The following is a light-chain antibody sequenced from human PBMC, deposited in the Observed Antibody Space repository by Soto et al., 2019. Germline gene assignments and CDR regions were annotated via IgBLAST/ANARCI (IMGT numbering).Light chain of an antibody. CDR1: QGVWRS. CDR3: RQSGHCPPV. Sequence: EIVLTQSPATLSLSPGSRVTISCRASQGVWRSLAWYQQKAGQAPRLLIYASSNRATGIPARFSGSGSGTAYFLTTTSIEPADDAAYYCRQSGHCPPVFGGGTKVEVK. J-gene: IGKJ4*02. V-gene: IGKV3D-11*03. CDR2: ASS.